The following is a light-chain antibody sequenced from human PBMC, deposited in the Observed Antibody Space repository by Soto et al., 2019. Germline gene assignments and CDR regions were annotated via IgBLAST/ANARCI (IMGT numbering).Light chain of an antibody. CDR3: AVWDDSLSGYV. V-gene: IGLV1-47*02. Sequence: QSALTQPPSASGTPGQRVTISCSGSTSNIGGNFVSWYQQFPGTAPKLLIYSNNQRPSGVPDRLSGSKSGTSASLAISGLRSEDEADYYCAVWDDSLSGYVFGTGTKLTVL. CDR2: SNN. CDR1: TSNIGGNF. J-gene: IGLJ1*01.